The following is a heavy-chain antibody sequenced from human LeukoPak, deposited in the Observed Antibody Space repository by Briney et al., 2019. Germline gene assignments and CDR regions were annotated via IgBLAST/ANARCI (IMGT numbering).Heavy chain of an antibody. CDR1: GYIFTSFS. CDR3: ARDFTSWRPLGS. V-gene: IGHV7-4-1*02. Sequence: ASVKVSCKASGYIFTSFSVNWMRQAPGQGLEWMGWINTNTGNPTLAPGFTGRFVFSLDTSVSTAYLQINSLKAEDSGVYFCARDFTSWRPLGSWGQGTLVTVSS. D-gene: IGHD3-16*01. J-gene: IGHJ5*02. CDR2: INTNTGNP.